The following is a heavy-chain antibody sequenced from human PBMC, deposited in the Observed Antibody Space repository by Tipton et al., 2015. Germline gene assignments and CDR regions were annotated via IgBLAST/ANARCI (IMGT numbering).Heavy chain of an antibody. D-gene: IGHD2-15*01. J-gene: IGHJ5*02. CDR3: ARRIDNLGRGGNWFDP. CDR1: GHSISSSDDS. V-gene: IGHV4-39*02. CDR2: IYYNGTT. Sequence: TLSLTCTVSGHSISSSDDSWDWIRQPPGKGLEWMGSIYYNGTTQSNPSLKSRVTISVDTSKNHFSLRLSSVTAADTAVYLCARRIDNLGRGGNWFDPWGQGILVLVSS.